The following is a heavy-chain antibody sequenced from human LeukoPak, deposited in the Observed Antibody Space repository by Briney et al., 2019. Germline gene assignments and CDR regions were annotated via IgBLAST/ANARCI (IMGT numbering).Heavy chain of an antibody. CDR2: IYPGDSDT. D-gene: IGHD1-14*01. V-gene: IGHV5-51*01. CDR3: ARPLRTASPSLFSY. Sequence: GESLKISCKGSGHSFTGYWIGWVRQMPGKGLEWMGIIYPGDSDTRYSPSFQGQVTISADKSISTAYLQWSSLKASDTAMYYCARPLRTASPSLFSYWGQGTLVTVSS. CDR1: GHSFTGYW. J-gene: IGHJ4*02.